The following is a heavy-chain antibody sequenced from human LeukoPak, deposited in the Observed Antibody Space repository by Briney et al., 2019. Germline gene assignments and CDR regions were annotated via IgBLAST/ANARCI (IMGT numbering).Heavy chain of an antibody. D-gene: IGHD3-16*01. CDR1: GFRLSIQW. CDR3: ARAFS. CDR2: IKEDGSQK. J-gene: IGHJ5*02. Sequence: GRSLRLSCPASGFRLSIQWMSWVRQPPGKGAEWVANIKEDGSQKSYVDSVKGGFTISRDNAKNSLYLQMNSLRAEDTAVYYCARAFSWGQGTLVTVSS. V-gene: IGHV3-7*01.